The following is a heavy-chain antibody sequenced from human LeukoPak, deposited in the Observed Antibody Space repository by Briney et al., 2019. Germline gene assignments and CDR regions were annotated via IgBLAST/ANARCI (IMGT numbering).Heavy chain of an antibody. J-gene: IGHJ4*02. Sequence: ASVKDSCKASGYTFTSYGISWVRQAPGQGLEWMGWISVYNGNSNYAQRLQGRVTMTTDTSTSTAYMELRSLRSDDTAVYYCARGAFSYYDSSGYYFSFYFDYWGQGTLVTVSS. V-gene: IGHV1-18*01. D-gene: IGHD3-22*01. CDR3: ARGAFSYYDSSGYYFSFYFDY. CDR2: ISVYNGNS. CDR1: GYTFTSYG.